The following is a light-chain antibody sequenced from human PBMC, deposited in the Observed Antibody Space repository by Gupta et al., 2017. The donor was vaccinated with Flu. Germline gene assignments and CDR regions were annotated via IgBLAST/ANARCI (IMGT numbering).Light chain of an antibody. V-gene: IGKV2-28*01. CDR2: LGS. Sequence: DSLMPQSPLSLPVTPGEPASISCRSSQSLLHSNGYTYLDWYLQKPGQSPQLLIYLGSGRASGVPDRFSGSGSGTDFTLKISRVEAEDVGVYYCKQDVQTPFTFGHGTKVDIK. CDR3: KQDVQTPFT. J-gene: IGKJ3*01. CDR1: QSLLHSNGYTY.